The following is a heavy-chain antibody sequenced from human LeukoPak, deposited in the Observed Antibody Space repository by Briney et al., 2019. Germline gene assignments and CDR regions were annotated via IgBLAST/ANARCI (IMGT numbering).Heavy chain of an antibody. J-gene: IGHJ4*02. CDR2: INPNTGGT. Sequence: GGSLRLSCAASGFTFSSYAMHWVRQAPGQGLEWMGWINPNTGGTNYAQKFQGRVTMTRDTSISTAYMELSSLRSDDMAVYYCANAKLYGNFDHWGQGTLVTVSS. CDR3: ANAKLYGNFDH. D-gene: IGHD2-8*01. V-gene: IGHV1-2*02. CDR1: GFTFSSYA.